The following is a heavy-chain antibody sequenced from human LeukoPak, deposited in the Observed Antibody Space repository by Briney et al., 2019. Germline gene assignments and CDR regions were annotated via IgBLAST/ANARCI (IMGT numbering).Heavy chain of an antibody. CDR3: ARAPIDKIHSYGSYFDY. Sequence: PSGTLSLTCAVSGGSISSSNWWSWVRQPPGKGLEWIGEIYHSGSTNYNPSLKSRVTISVDKSKNQFSLKLSSVTAADTAVYYCARAPIDKIHSYGSYFDYWGQGTLVTVSS. V-gene: IGHV4-4*02. CDR2: IYHSGST. J-gene: IGHJ4*02. D-gene: IGHD5-18*01. CDR1: GGSISSSNW.